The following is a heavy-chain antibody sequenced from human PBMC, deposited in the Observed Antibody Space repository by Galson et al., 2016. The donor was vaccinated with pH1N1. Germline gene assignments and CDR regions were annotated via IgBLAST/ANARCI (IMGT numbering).Heavy chain of an antibody. J-gene: IGHJ4*02. V-gene: IGHV1-2*02. CDR3: ARDSKGGIPFHY. CDR1: GYTFTDYY. Sequence: SVKVSCRASGYTFTDYYIHWVRQAPGKGLEWMGWINPNSDVTKYAQKFQDRVTMTRDTSINTAYTELSGLTSDDTAVYYCARDSKGGIPFHYWGQGTLVTLSS. CDR2: INPNSDVT. D-gene: IGHD1-26*01.